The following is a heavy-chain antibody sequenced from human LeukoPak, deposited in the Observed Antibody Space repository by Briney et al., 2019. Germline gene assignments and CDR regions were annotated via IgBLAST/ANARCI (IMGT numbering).Heavy chain of an antibody. CDR3: ARGGRERYSSGWTDAFDI. CDR1: GYTFTSYY. CDR2: INPSGGST. Sequence: GASVKVSCKASGYTFTSYYMHWVRQAPGQGLVWMGIINPSGGSTSYAQKFQGRVTMTRDTSTSTVYMELSSLSSEDTAVYYCARGGRERYSSGWTDAFDIWGQGTMVTVSS. D-gene: IGHD6-19*01. V-gene: IGHV1-46*01. J-gene: IGHJ3*02.